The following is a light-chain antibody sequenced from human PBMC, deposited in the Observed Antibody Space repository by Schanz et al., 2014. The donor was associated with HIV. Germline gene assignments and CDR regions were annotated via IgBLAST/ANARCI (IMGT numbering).Light chain of an antibody. CDR3: QQRSNWPLT. J-gene: IGKJ4*01. V-gene: IGKV3D-11*01. Sequence: EIVLTQSPAPLSLSPGERATLSCRASQGVSSNLPWYQQKPGQAPRLPMYDASNRATGIPARFSGCGPGTHFTRTNCSLESEDFAFYYRQQRSNWPLTFGGGTKV. CDR2: DAS. CDR1: QGVSSN.